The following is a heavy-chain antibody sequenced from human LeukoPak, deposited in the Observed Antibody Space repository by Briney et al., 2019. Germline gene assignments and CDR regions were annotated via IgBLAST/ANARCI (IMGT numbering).Heavy chain of an antibody. Sequence: GGSLRLSCAASGFTFSSYTMNWVRQAPGKGLEWVSGISGSGDSTDYSDSVKGRFTISRDNSKNTLYLQMNSLRAEDTAIYYCAKDQYTGSYYRYYYYFMDVWGKGTAVTVSS. J-gene: IGHJ6*03. CDR3: AKDQYTGSYYRYYYYFMDV. CDR2: ISGSGDST. D-gene: IGHD1-26*01. CDR1: GFTFSSYT. V-gene: IGHV3-23*01.